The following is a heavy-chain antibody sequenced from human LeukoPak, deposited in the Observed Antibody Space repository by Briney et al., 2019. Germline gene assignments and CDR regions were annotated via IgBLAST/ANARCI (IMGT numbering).Heavy chain of an antibody. D-gene: IGHD4-17*01. Sequence: GGSLRLSCAASGFRFSSYAMTWVRQTPGKGLEWLSAISGSGGSTYYADSVRGRFTTSRDNSKNTLFLQMNSLRAEDTAVYYCAKNYGDSRPFHDYWGQEILVTVSS. V-gene: IGHV3-23*01. CDR1: GFRFSSYA. CDR2: ISGSGGST. CDR3: AKNYGDSRPFHDY. J-gene: IGHJ4*02.